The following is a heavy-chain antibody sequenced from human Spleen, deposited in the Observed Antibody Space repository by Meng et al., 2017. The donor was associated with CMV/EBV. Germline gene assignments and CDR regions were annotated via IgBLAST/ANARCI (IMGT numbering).Heavy chain of an antibody. V-gene: IGHV3-53*01. CDR3: ARDSHSRVRASH. Sequence: GESLKISCAVSGFTIGRNYMNWVRQAPGKGLEWVSIICNDGDTYYAYSVKGRFTISRDISKNTLYLQMNSLRAEDTAVYYCARDSHSRVRASHWGQGTLVTVSS. CDR1: GFTIGRNY. J-gene: IGHJ4*02. CDR2: ICNDGDT.